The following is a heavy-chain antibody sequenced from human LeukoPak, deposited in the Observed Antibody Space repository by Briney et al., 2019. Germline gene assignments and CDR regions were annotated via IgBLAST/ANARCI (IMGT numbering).Heavy chain of an antibody. CDR3: AAKVAGQNSFVY. Sequence: GWSLRPSRSASAVNSTDHYMDWVRQALGKAQEWIGRIRDKGHSYSIQSAASVKGRITVSRDDSHNSLYLQMNSLKTEDTDFYYCAAKVAGQNSFVYWGQGILVTVSS. V-gene: IGHV3-72*01. D-gene: IGHD6-19*01. CDR2: IRDKGHSYSI. CDR1: AVNSTDHY. J-gene: IGHJ4*02.